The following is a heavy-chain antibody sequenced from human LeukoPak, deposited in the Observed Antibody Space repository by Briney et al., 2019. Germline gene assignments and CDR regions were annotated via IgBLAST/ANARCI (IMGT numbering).Heavy chain of an antibody. Sequence: PGGSLRLSCAASGFTFSSYAMSWVRQAPGKGLEWVSAISGSGGSTYYADSVKGRFTISRDNSKNTLYLQMNGLRAEDTAVYYCASDIVVVPAAMDYYMDVWGKGTTVTVSS. D-gene: IGHD2-2*01. V-gene: IGHV3-23*01. CDR2: ISGSGGST. CDR1: GFTFSSYA. J-gene: IGHJ6*03. CDR3: ASDIVVVPAAMDYYMDV.